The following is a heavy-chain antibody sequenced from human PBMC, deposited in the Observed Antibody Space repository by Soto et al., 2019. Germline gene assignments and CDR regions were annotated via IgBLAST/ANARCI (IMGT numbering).Heavy chain of an antibody. CDR3: ARDWTGDTFPSVDV. CDR1: GFTFSNYA. CDR2: FSGRGGST. Sequence: EVQLLESGGGLVQPGGSLRLSCAAAGFTFSNYALTWDRHSPGTGQEWVSTFSGRGGSTYYADSVRGRFTISRDTSKNTLFLQMNSLRVEDTAIYYCARDWTGDTFPSVDVWGQGTTVSVSS. V-gene: IGHV3-23*01. D-gene: IGHD3-16*01. J-gene: IGHJ6*02.